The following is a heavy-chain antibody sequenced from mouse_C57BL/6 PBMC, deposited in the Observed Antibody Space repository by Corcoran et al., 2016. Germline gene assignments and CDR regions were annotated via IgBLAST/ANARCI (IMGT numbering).Heavy chain of an antibody. J-gene: IGHJ1*03. Sequence: DVQLQESGPGLVKPSQSLSLTCSVTGYSITSGYYWNWIRQFPGNKLEWMGYISYDGSNNYNPSLKNRISITRDTSKNQFCLKLNSVTTEDTATYYCARWITTVVGRWYFDVWGTGTTVTVSS. CDR1: GYSITSGYY. CDR2: ISYDGSN. V-gene: IGHV3-6*01. D-gene: IGHD1-1*01. CDR3: ARWITTVVGRWYFDV.